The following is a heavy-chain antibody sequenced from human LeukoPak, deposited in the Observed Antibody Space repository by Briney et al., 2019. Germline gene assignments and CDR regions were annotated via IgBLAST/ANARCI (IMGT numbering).Heavy chain of an antibody. CDR1: GGSFSGYY. V-gene: IGHV4-34*01. D-gene: IGHD6-19*01. Sequence: SETLSLTCAVYGGSFSGYYWSWIRQPPGKGLEWIGGINHSGSTNYNPSLKSRVTISVDTSKNQFSLKLSSVTAADTAVYYCARVRQWLVMGFDPWGQGTLVTVSS. CDR3: ARVRQWLVMGFDP. CDR2: INHSGST. J-gene: IGHJ5*02.